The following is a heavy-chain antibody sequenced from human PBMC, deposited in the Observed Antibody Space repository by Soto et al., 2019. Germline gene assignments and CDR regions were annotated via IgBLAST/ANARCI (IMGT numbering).Heavy chain of an antibody. D-gene: IGHD3-22*01. J-gene: IGHJ4*02. V-gene: IGHV3-30-3*01. Sequence: GGSLRLSCAASGFTFSSYAMHWVRQAPGKGLEWVAVISYDGSNKYYADSVKGRFTISRDNSKNTLYLQMNSLRAEDTAVYYCASSEEYYDSSGYPWVWGQGTLVTVSS. CDR3: ASSEEYYDSSGYPWV. CDR1: GFTFSSYA. CDR2: ISYDGSNK.